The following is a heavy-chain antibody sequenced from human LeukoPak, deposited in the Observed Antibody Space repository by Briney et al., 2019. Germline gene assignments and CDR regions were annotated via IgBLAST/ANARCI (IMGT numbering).Heavy chain of an antibody. Sequence: SETLSLTCTVSGGSISSSSYYWGWIRQPPEKGLEWIGSIYYSGSTYYNPSLKSRVTISVDTSKNQFSLKLSSVTAADTAVYYCAREGGVITMSLGVDYWGQGTLVTVSS. CDR3: AREGGVITMSLGVDY. CDR2: IYYSGST. D-gene: IGHD3-10*02. CDR1: GGSISSSSYY. V-gene: IGHV4-39*07. J-gene: IGHJ4*02.